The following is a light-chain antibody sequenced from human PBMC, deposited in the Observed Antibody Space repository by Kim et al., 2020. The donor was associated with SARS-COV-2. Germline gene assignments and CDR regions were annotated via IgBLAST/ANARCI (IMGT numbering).Light chain of an antibody. V-gene: IGKV3-15*01. CDR1: RSVSSN. J-gene: IGKJ1*01. Sequence: TRGGRATLSGRASRSVSSNLAWYQQKPGQAPRRLIYGESTRATGIPARFSGSGSEAEFTLTRSSLQSEDFAVYYCNQYDDWPPWTFGQGTKVDIK. CDR2: GES. CDR3: NQYDDWPPWT.